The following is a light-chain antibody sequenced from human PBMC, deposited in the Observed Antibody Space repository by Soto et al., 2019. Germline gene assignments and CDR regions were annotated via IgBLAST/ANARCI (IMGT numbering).Light chain of an antibody. Sequence: QAVVTQPPSASGTPGQRVTISCSGSSSNIGSNTVNWYRQLPGTAPKLLIYSNNQRPSGVPDRFSGSKSGTSASLAISGLQSEDEADYYCAAWDDSLSGVIFGGGTKVTVL. CDR2: SNN. J-gene: IGLJ2*01. CDR3: AAWDDSLSGVI. CDR1: SSNIGSNT. V-gene: IGLV1-44*01.